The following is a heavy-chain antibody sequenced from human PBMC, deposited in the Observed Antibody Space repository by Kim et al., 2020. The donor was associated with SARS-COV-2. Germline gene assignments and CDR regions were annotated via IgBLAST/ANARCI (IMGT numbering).Heavy chain of an antibody. Sequence: ASVKVSCKASGYTFTSYAMHWVRQAPGQRLEWMGWINAGNGNTKYSQKFQGRVTITRDTSASTAYMELSSLRSEDTAVYYCARDYYGSGEDFDYWGQGTLVTVSS. V-gene: IGHV1-3*01. D-gene: IGHD3-10*01. CDR2: INAGNGNT. CDR1: GYTFTSYA. J-gene: IGHJ4*02. CDR3: ARDYYGSGEDFDY.